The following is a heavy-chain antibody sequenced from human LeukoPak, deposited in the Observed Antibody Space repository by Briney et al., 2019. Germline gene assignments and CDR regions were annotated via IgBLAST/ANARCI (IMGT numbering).Heavy chain of an antibody. CDR1: GASISSSY. D-gene: IGHD2-2*01. CDR3: ARDRGTTRNNWFDP. V-gene: IGHV4-59*01. CDR2: MYYSGAT. J-gene: IGHJ5*02. Sequence: SETLSLTCTVYGASISSSYWSWIRQPPGKGLEWIGYMYYSGATNYNPSLESRVTISVDTSKNQFSLKLSSVTAADTAVYYCARDRGTTRNNWFDPWGQGTLVPISS.